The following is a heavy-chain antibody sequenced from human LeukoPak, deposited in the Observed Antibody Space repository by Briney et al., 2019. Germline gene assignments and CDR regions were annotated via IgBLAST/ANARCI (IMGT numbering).Heavy chain of an antibody. CDR1: GGTFSSYV. J-gene: IGHJ4*02. CDR2: IIPIFGTA. Sequence: SVKVSCKASGGTFSSYVISWVRQAPGQGLEWMGGIIPIFGTANYAQKFQGRVTITTDESTSTAYMELSSLRSEDTAVYYCARGSLNYDILTGPTHFDYWGQGTLVTVSS. D-gene: IGHD3-9*01. CDR3: ARGSLNYDILTGPTHFDY. V-gene: IGHV1-69*05.